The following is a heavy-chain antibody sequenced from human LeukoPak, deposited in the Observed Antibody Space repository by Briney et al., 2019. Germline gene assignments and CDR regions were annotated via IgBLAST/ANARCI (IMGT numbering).Heavy chain of an antibody. CDR3: TTKSGYSGYDEFGY. J-gene: IGHJ4*02. D-gene: IGHD5-12*01. V-gene: IGHV3-15*01. CDR2: FKSKTDGGTT. CDR1: GFTFTNAW. Sequence: GGSLRLSCAASGFTFTNAWMSWVRQAPGKGLEWVGRFKSKTDGGTTDYAAPVKGRFTISRDDSKNTLYLLMNSLKSEDTAVYYCTTKSGYSGYDEFGYWGQGTLVTVSS.